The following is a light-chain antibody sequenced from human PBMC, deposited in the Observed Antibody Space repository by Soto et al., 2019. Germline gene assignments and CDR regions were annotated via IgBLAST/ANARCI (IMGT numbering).Light chain of an antibody. V-gene: IGLV1-44*01. Sequence: QSVLTQPPSASATPGQRVTISCSGSTSNIGRNTVNWYQQLPGTAPKLLIYSNNQRPSGVPDRFSGSKSGTSASLAISGLQSEDEADYYCSSYAGSNNFYVFGGGTKVTVL. CDR1: TSNIGRNT. J-gene: IGLJ2*01. CDR3: SSYAGSNNFYV. CDR2: SNN.